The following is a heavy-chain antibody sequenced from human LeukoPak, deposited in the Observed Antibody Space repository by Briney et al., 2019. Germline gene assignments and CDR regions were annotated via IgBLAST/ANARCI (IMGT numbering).Heavy chain of an antibody. CDR3: AKARRSGGITMVRGVKDRGWFDP. CDR2: ISTSSAYR. D-gene: IGHD3-10*01. CDR1: GFTSSSYS. J-gene: IGHJ5*02. Sequence: GGSLRLSCAASGFTSSSYSMNWVRQAPGKGLEWVSSISTSSAYRYYADSVRGRFTISRDNSKNTLYLQMSSLRAEDTAVYYCAKARRSGGITMVRGVKDRGWFDPWGQGTLVTVSS. V-gene: IGHV3-21*01.